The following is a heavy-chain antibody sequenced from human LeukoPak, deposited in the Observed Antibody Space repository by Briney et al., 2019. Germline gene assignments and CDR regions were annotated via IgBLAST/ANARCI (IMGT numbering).Heavy chain of an antibody. Sequence: SVKVSCKASGYTFIGYYMNWVRQAPGQGLEWMGGIIPIFGTANYAQKFQGRVTITADKSTSTAYMELSSLRSEDTAVYYCARDRRDYHAFDIWGQGTMVTVSS. CDR2: IIPIFGTA. V-gene: IGHV1-69*06. J-gene: IGHJ3*02. CDR3: ARDRRDYHAFDI. D-gene: IGHD4-17*01. CDR1: GYTFIGYY.